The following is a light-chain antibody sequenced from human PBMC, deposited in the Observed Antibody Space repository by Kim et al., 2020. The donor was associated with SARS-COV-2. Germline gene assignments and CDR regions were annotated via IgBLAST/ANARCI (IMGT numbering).Light chain of an antibody. CDR2: DVS. CDR3: SSYAGSDIVI. V-gene: IGLV2-8*01. CDR1: SSDVGGYKY. Sequence: GQSVTISCPGTSSDVGGYKYVSWYQQHPGKAPKLMIHDVSERPSGVPDRFSGSKSGNTASLTVSGLQAEDEADYYCSSYAGSDIVIFGGGTQLTVL. J-gene: IGLJ2*01.